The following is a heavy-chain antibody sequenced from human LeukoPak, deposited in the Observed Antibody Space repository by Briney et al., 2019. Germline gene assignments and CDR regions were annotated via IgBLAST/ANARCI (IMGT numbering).Heavy chain of an antibody. J-gene: IGHJ6*03. CDR1: GYTFTSYY. V-gene: IGHV1-46*01. CDR2: FTPSSGSA. D-gene: IGHD3-10*01. CDR3: ARVGAYYYGSGSYYYYYYYMDV. Sequence: GASVKVSCKASGYTFTSYYMHWVRRAPGQGLEWMGIFTPSSGSATYAQKFQGRVTMTRDTSISTAYMELRSLRSDDTAVYYCARVGAYYYGSGSYYYYYYYMDVWGKGTTVTISS.